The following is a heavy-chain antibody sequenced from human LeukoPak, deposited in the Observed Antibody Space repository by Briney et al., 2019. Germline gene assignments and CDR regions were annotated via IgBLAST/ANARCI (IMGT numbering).Heavy chain of an antibody. CDR3: SKGSAYDIVVVPAAIL. Sequence: PGGSLRLSCAASGFTFSSYGMHWVRQATGKGLEWVAFIRYDGSNIYYADSVKGRFITIRDNSKNTLYIQKNSLRAEDTAVFYCSKGSAYDIVVVPAAILWGQGTLVTVSS. D-gene: IGHD2-2*02. V-gene: IGHV3-30*02. CDR2: IRYDGSNI. CDR1: GFTFSSYG. J-gene: IGHJ4*02.